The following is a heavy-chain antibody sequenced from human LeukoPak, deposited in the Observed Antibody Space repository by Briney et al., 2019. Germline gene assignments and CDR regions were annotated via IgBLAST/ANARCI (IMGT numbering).Heavy chain of an antibody. D-gene: IGHD6-13*01. CDR3: ARGENSSWYYSPMFDY. Sequence: GGSLRPSCAASGFTFSSYSMNWVRQAPGKGLEWVSYISSSSSTIYYADSVEGRFTISRDNAKNSLYLQMNSLRDEDTAVYYCARGENSSWYYSPMFDYWGQGTLVTVSS. CDR1: GFTFSSYS. V-gene: IGHV3-48*02. CDR2: ISSSSSTI. J-gene: IGHJ4*02.